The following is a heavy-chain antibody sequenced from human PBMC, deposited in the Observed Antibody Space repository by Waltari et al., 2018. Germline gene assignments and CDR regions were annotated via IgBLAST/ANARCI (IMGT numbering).Heavy chain of an antibody. CDR3: ARGLYQHNSDSSGYPYYFDF. V-gene: IGHV3-21*02. CDR2: ISSSGRYI. J-gene: IGHJ4*02. CDR1: GFSLSSYY. Sequence: EVQLVDSGGGLVKPGGSLRLSCAAFGFSLSSYYMNWVRQAPGKGLERIASISSSGRYIYYADSVKGRVTISRDNAKNSLFLQMDSLRAEDAAVYYCARGLYQHNSDSSGYPYYFDFWGQGTRVTVSS. D-gene: IGHD3-22*01.